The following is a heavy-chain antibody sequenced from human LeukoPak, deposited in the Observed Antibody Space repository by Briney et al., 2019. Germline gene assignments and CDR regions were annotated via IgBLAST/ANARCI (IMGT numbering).Heavy chain of an antibody. Sequence: ASVKVSCKASGYTFTGYYMHWVRQAPGQGLEWMGWTNPNSGGTNYAQKFQGRVTMTRDTSISTAYMELSRLRSDDTAVYYCARDTTYYYDSSGYSWGQGTLVTVSS. CDR2: TNPNSGGT. CDR3: ARDTTYYYDSSGYS. V-gene: IGHV1-2*02. J-gene: IGHJ5*02. CDR1: GYTFTGYY. D-gene: IGHD3-22*01.